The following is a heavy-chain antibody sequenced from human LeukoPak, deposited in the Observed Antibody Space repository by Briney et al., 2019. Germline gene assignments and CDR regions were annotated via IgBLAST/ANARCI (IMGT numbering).Heavy chain of an antibody. J-gene: IGHJ4*02. D-gene: IGHD1-26*01. CDR3: ARDQWGSGSYYPDY. CDR1: GYTFTSYG. V-gene: IGHV1-18*01. Sequence: ASVKASCKPSGYTFTSYGISWVRQAPGQGLEWMGWISAYNGNTNYAQKLQGRVTMTTDTSTSTAYMELRSLRSDDTAVYYCARDQWGSGSYYPDYWGQGTLVTVSS. CDR2: ISAYNGNT.